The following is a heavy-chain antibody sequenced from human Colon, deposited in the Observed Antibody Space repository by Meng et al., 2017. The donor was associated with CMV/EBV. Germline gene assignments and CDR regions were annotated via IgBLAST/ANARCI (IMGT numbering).Heavy chain of an antibody. CDR1: GFTFSSHP. J-gene: IGHJ4*02. CDR3: ARVGLSGSYLHS. V-gene: IGHV3-21*01. Sequence: GESLKISCAASGFTFSSHPMHWVRQAPGKGLEWVSSISSSSSYIYYADSVKGRFTISRDNAKNSLYLQMNSLRAEDTAVYYCARVGLSGSYLHSWGQGTLVTVSS. CDR2: ISSSSSYI. D-gene: IGHD1-26*01.